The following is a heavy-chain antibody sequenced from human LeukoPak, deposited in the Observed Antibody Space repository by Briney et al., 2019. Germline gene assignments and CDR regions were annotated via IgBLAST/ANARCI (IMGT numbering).Heavy chain of an antibody. Sequence: GGSLRLSCAASGFTFISYAMHWVRQAPGKGLEWVAVISYDGSNKYYADSVKDRFTISIDNSKNTLYLQMNSLRAEDTAVYYCARISGGGTNAFDLWGQGTMVTVSS. V-gene: IGHV3-30*04. CDR1: GFTFISYA. D-gene: IGHD7-27*01. CDR3: ARISGGGTNAFDL. J-gene: IGHJ3*01. CDR2: ISYDGSNK.